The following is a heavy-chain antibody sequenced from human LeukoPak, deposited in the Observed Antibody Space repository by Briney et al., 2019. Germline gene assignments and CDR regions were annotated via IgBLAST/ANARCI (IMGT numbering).Heavy chain of an antibody. CDR3: ARGWVGSWEHQLLRRSFDI. Sequence: PGGSLRLSCAASGFTVSSNYMTWVRQAPGKGLKWVSVIYSGGSTYYEDSVKGRFTISRDNAKNSLYLQMNSLTAEDTAVYYCARGWVGSWEHQLLRRSFDIWGQGTMVTVSS. CDR1: GFTVSSNY. V-gene: IGHV3-66*01. J-gene: IGHJ3*02. D-gene: IGHD2-2*01. CDR2: IYSGGST.